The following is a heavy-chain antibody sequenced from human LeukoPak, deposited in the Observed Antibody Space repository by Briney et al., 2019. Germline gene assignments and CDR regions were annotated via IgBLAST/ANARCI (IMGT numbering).Heavy chain of an antibody. CDR2: MNPNSGNT. D-gene: IGHD3-22*01. Sequence: GASVKVSCKASGYTFTSYDINWVRQATGQGLEWMGWMNPNSGNTGYAQKFQGRVTITRNTSISTAYMELSSLRSEDTAVYYCARGVKYYYYMDAWGKGTTVTVSS. V-gene: IGHV1-8*03. CDR3: ARGVKYYYYMDA. CDR1: GYTFTSYD. J-gene: IGHJ6*03.